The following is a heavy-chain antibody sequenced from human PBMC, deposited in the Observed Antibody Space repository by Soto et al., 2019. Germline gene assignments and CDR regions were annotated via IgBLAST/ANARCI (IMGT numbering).Heavy chain of an antibody. Sequence: EVQLLESGGGLVQPGGSLRLSCAVSGLTFSSYAMSWVRQGPGKGLEWVSTISGSGGSTYYADSVKGRFTISRDNSKNTLYLQMNSLGAEDTAVYYCAKDAIAAAGRDHDYWGQGTLVTVSS. V-gene: IGHV3-23*01. CDR1: GLTFSSYA. CDR2: ISGSGGST. D-gene: IGHD6-13*01. J-gene: IGHJ4*02. CDR3: AKDAIAAAGRDHDY.